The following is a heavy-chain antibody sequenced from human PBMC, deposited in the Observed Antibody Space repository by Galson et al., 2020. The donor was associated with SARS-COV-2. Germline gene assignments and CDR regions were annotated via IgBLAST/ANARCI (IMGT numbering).Heavy chain of an antibody. J-gene: IGHJ3*02. CDR3: ARDLYSSSWPGAFDI. CDR1: GGSFSGYY. V-gene: IGHV4-34*01. D-gene: IGHD6-13*01. Sequence: ETSETLSLTCAVYGGSFSGYYWSWIRQPPGKGLEWIGEINHSGSTNYNPSLKSRVTISVDTSKNQFSLKLSSVTAADTAVYYCARDLYSSSWPGAFDIWGQGTMVTVSS. CDR2: INHSGST.